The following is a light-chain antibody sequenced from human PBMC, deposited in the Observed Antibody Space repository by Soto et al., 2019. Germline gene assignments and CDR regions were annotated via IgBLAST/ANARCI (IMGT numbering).Light chain of an antibody. Sequence: EIVLTQPPATLSSFPGERATLSCRASQAVNTRLAWYQHKPGQAPRLLIYLTSNRATGIPARFSGSGSGTEFTLTISSLQPDDFATYYCQHYNSYSEAFGQGTKVDIK. CDR2: LTS. J-gene: IGKJ1*01. CDR3: QHYNSYSEA. V-gene: IGKV3-11*01. CDR1: QAVNTR.